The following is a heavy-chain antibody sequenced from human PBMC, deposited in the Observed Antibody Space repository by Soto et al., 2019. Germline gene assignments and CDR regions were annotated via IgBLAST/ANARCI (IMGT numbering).Heavy chain of an antibody. CDR2: ISDSGGTT. CDR3: AKDQGAYFSGAGTWFDP. CDR1: GFTFNYYA. D-gene: IGHD3-10*01. J-gene: IGHJ5*02. Sequence: EVQLLESGGGLVQPGGSLRLSCAASGFTFNYYAMSWVRQAPGKGLEWVSGISDSGGTTYCADSVKGRFTMSRDNSKNTLYLQMDSLRVEDTAVYYCAKDQGAYFSGAGTWFDPWGQGALVTVSS. V-gene: IGHV3-23*01.